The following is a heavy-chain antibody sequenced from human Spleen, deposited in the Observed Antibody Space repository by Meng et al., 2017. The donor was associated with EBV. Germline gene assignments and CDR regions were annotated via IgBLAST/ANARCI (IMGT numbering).Heavy chain of an antibody. CDR2: IFHTGST. D-gene: IGHD3-22*01. CDR1: GDSISSGAYS. J-gene: IGHJ4*02. V-gene: IGHV4-30-2*01. Sequence: QLQQWGAGLVKPSPTLSLTCTVSGDSISSGAYSWSWVRQPPGKGLEWIGYIFHTGSTYYNASLKSRVTISVDRSKHQFSLKLTSVTPADTAVYYCARDSHGYYFFDFWGPGTLVTVSS. CDR3: ARDSHGYYFFDF.